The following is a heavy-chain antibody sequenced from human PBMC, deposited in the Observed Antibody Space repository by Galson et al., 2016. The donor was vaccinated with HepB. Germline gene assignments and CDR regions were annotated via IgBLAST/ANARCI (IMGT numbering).Heavy chain of an antibody. CDR1: GFNFRSHW. Sequence: SLRLSCAASGFNFRSHWMTWVRQAPGKGLEWVANIKQDGSERNYMDSVKGRFTISRDNSKNTLYLQMNSLRPDDTAIYYCAMPYDNVGFDCGFWGQGTLVTVSS. CDR3: AMPYDNVGFDCGF. CDR2: IKQDGSER. V-gene: IGHV3-7*01. D-gene: IGHD3-9*01. J-gene: IGHJ4*02.